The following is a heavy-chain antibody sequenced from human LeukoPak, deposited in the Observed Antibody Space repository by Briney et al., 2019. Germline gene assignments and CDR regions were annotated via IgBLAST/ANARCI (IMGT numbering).Heavy chain of an antibody. CDR1: GFTFSSYA. CDR2: ISYDGSNK. D-gene: IGHD3-22*01. CDR3: ARIYDSLN. J-gene: IGHJ4*02. V-gene: IGHV3-30-3*01. Sequence: GGSLRLSCAASGFTFSSYAMSWVRQAPGEGLEWVAVISYDGSNKYYADSVKGRFTISRDNSKNTLYLQMNSLRAEDTAVYYCARIYDSLNWGQGTLVTVSS.